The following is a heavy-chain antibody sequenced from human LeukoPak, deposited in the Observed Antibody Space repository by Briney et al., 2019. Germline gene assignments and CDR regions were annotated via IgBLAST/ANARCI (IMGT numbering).Heavy chain of an antibody. CDR2: IYYSGST. CDR1: GGSXSSYY. Sequence: PSETLSLTCTVSGGSXSSYYXXXIRXPPGKXXEWIGYIYYSGSTNYNPSLKSRVTISVDTSKNQFSLKLSSVTAADTAVYYCARRGSSGEFDYWGQGTLVTVSS. D-gene: IGHD3-10*01. CDR3: ARRGSSGEFDY. J-gene: IGHJ4*02. V-gene: IGHV4-59*08.